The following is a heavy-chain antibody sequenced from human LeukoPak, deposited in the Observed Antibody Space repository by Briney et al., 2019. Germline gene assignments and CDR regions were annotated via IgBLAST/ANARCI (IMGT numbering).Heavy chain of an antibody. CDR2: IYYSGST. CDR1: RGSVSSYY. Sequence: SETLSLTCTVSRGSVSSYYWSWIRQPPGKGLEWIGYIYYSGSTNYNPSLKSRVTMSLDTSKKQFSLNLTSVTAADTAVYYCARGRSPYCGGDCYSFSFDYWGQGTLVTVSS. CDR3: ARGRSPYCGGDCYSFSFDY. J-gene: IGHJ4*02. D-gene: IGHD2-21*02. V-gene: IGHV4-59*02.